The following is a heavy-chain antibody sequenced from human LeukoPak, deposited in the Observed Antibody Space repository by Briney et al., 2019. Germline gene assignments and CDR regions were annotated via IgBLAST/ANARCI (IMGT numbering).Heavy chain of an antibody. CDR1: VFTFSRYF. CDR3: ATCQWALSNF. J-gene: IGHJ4*02. CDR2: ISGHGSSS. D-gene: IGHD1-26*01. Sequence: PGGSVSLSCAASVFTFSRYFMHWVRQPPAMGLVGGSHISGHGSSSAYAASVKCRFTIYRDNAKNTVFLQMNSLRAEDTAVYYCATCQWALSNFWGQGTLVIVSS. V-gene: IGHV3-74*03.